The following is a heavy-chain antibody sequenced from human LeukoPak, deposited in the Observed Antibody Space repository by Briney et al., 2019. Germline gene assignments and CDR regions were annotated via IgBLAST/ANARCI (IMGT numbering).Heavy chain of an antibody. CDR3: ARDVVVVPAAIRDLYGMDV. D-gene: IGHD2-2*01. V-gene: IGHV1-69*13. J-gene: IGHJ6*02. Sequence: WASVKVSCKASGGTFSSYAISWVRQAPGQGLEWMGGIIPIFGTANYAQKFQGRVTITADESTSTAYMELSSLRSEDTAVYYCARDVVVVPAAIRDLYGMDVWGQGTTVTVSS. CDR2: IIPIFGTA. CDR1: GGTFSSYA.